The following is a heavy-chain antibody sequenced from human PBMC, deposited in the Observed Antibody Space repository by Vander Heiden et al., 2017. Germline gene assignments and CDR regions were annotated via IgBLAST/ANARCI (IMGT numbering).Heavy chain of an antibody. V-gene: IGHV3-23*01. J-gene: IGHJ3*02. D-gene: IGHD1-26*01. CDR3: ATSREVGARDAFDI. CDR1: GFPFSSDA. CDR2: ISGSGGST. Sequence: EVQLLESGGGLVQPGGSLRLPCSPSGFPFSSDAMSWVRQAPGKGLEWVSAISGSGGSTYYADSVKGRFTISRDNSKNTLYLQMNSLRAEDTAVYYCATSREVGARDAFDIWGQGTMVTVSS.